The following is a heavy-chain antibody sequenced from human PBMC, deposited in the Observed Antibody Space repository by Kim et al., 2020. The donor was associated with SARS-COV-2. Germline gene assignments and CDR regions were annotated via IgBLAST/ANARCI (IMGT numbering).Heavy chain of an antibody. Sequence: SVKVSCKASGYTFTSYGISWVRQAPGQGLEWMGWISAYNGNTNYAQKLQGRVTMTTDTSTSTAYMELRSLRSDDTAVYYCARDDVGGFGELFPNFDYWGQGTLVTVSS. CDR2: ISAYNGNT. CDR1: GYTFTSYG. CDR3: ARDDVGGFGELFPNFDY. V-gene: IGHV1-18*01. J-gene: IGHJ4*02. D-gene: IGHD3-10*01.